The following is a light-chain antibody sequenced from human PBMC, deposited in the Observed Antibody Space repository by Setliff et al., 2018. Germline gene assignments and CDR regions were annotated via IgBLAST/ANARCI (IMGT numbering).Light chain of an antibody. J-gene: IGLJ2*01. CDR3: AAWDDSLSGRA. Sequence: SVLTQPPSASGTPGQRVAISCSGSSSNIGSNYVYWYQQLPGTAPKLLIYSNNQRPSGVPDRFSGSKSDTSASLAISGLRSEDEADYYCAAWDDSLSGRAFGGGTKSPS. CDR2: SNN. CDR1: SSNIGSNY. V-gene: IGLV1-47*02.